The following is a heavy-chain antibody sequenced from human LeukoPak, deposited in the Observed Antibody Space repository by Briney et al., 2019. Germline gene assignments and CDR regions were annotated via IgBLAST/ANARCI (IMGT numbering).Heavy chain of an antibody. V-gene: IGHV5-51*01. CDR1: GYSFTSYW. Sequence: GESLKISCKGSGYSFTSYWIGWVRQMPGKGLEWMGIIYPGDSDTRHSPSFQGQVTISADKSISTAYLQWSSLKASDTAMYYCARQSVHPSVPFDYWGQGTLVTVSS. CDR2: IYPGDSDT. CDR3: ARQSVHPSVPFDY. J-gene: IGHJ4*02.